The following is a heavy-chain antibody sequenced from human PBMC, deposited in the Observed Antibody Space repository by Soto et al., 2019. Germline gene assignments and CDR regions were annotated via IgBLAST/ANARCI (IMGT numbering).Heavy chain of an antibody. Sequence: SETLSLTCAVYGGSFIGYYWSWIRQPPWKGLEWIGEINHSGSTNYNPSLKSRVTISVDTSKNQFSLKLSSVTAADTAVYYCARARPRIAAAGTYFDYWGQGTLVTVSS. D-gene: IGHD6-13*01. CDR2: INHSGST. V-gene: IGHV4-34*01. CDR1: GGSFIGYY. J-gene: IGHJ4*02. CDR3: ARARPRIAAAGTYFDY.